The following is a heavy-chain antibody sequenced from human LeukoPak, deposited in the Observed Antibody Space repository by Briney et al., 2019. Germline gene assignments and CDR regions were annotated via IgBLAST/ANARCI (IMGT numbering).Heavy chain of an antibody. D-gene: IGHD3-10*01. Sequence: KLGESLKISCKGSGYSFTNYWIGWVRQMPGKGLEWMWIIYPGDSDTRYSPSFQGQVTISADKSISTAYLQWSSLKASDTAMYYCARPPIYGSGSYRDAFDIWGQGTMVTVSS. J-gene: IGHJ3*02. CDR3: ARPPIYGSGSYRDAFDI. V-gene: IGHV5-51*01. CDR2: IYPGDSDT. CDR1: GYSFTNYW.